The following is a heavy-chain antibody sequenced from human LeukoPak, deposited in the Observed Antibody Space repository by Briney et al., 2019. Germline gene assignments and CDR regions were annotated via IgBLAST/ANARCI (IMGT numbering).Heavy chain of an antibody. D-gene: IGHD6-13*01. V-gene: IGHV3-23*01. CDR3: DAADY. CDR2: INDSGGRT. Sequence: GGSLRLSCAASGFTFSTYAMGWVRQAPGKGLDWVATINDSGGRTHYVDSVKGRFTISRDNSKNTLYLQINSLRAEDTAIYYCDAADYWGQGTLVTVSS. J-gene: IGHJ4*02. CDR1: GFTFSTYA.